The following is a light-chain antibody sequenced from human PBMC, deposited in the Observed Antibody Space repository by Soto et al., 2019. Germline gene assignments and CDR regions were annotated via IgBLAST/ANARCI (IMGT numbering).Light chain of an antibody. J-gene: IGKJ1*01. CDR1: QSVSSS. V-gene: IGKV3-20*01. CDR2: GAS. CDR3: QQYGSSGT. Sequence: EIELTQSPATLSLSPGERATLSCRASQSVSSSLAWYQQKPGQAPRLLIYGASNRATGIPDRFSGSGSGTDFTLTISRLEPEDFAVYYCQQYGSSGTFGQGTKVDIK.